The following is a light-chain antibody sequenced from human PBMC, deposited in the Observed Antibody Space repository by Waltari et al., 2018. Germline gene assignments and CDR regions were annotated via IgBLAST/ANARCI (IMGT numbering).Light chain of an antibody. V-gene: IGLV2-23*02. CDR3: SSYAGSTTLVI. CDR2: EVT. CDR1: SNDVGSYNL. Sequence: QSALTQPASVSGSPGQSITISCTGTSNDVGSYNLVSWYQQYPGKAPTLMIYEVTKRPSGVSSRFSGSKSGNTASLTISGLQAEDEAYYYCSSYAGSTTLVIFGGGTKLTV. J-gene: IGLJ2*01.